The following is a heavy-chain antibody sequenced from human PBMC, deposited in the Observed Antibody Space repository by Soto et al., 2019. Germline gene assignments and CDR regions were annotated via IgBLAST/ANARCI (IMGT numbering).Heavy chain of an antibody. J-gene: IGHJ6*02. Sequence: QLQLQESGSGLVKPSQTLSLTCAVSGGSISSGGYSWSWIRQPPGKGLEWIGYIYHSGSTYYNPSLKSRVTISVDRAKNQFPLKLSSVTAADTAVYYCARDRFDNYYYYGMDVWGQGTTVTVSS. D-gene: IGHD3-9*01. CDR3: ARDRFDNYYYYGMDV. V-gene: IGHV4-30-2*01. CDR1: GGSISSGGYS. CDR2: IYHSGST.